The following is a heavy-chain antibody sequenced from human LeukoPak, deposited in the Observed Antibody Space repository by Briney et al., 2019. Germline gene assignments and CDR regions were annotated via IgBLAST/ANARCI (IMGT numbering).Heavy chain of an antibody. V-gene: IGHV1-2*02. Sequence: GASVKVSCKASGYTFTGYYMHWVRQAPGQGLEWMGWINPNSGGTNYAQKFQGRVTMTRDTSISTAYMELSRLRSDDTAVYYCWRGGGDSLLQNWFDPWGQGTLVTVSS. J-gene: IGHJ5*02. CDR1: GYTFTGYY. CDR2: INPNSGGT. CDR3: WRGGGDSLLQNWFDP. D-gene: IGHD3-16*01.